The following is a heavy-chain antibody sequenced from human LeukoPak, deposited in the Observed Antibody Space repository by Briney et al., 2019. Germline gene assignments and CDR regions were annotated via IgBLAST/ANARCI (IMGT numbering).Heavy chain of an antibody. V-gene: IGHV3-74*01. J-gene: IGHJ4*02. D-gene: IGHD3-22*01. CDR1: GLTFSSYW. CDR2: IDPDGTST. Sequence: PGGSLRLSCAASGLTFSSYWMHWVRQVPGKGPVWVSRIDPDGTSTSYADSVKGRFTISRDNAKNTLYLQMNSLRAEDAAVYYCSAHETLIVVRPFDYWAQGTVVTVSS. CDR3: SAHETLIVVRPFDY.